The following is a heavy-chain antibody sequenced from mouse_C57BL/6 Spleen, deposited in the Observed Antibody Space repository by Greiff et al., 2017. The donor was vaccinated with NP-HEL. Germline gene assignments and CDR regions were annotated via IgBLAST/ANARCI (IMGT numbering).Heavy chain of an antibody. V-gene: IGHV1-50*01. CDR2: IDPSDSYT. Sequence: QVQLQQPGAELVKPGASVKLSCKASGYTFTSYWMQWVKQRPGQGLEWIGEIDPSDSYTNYNQKFKGKATLTVDTSSSTAYMQLSSLTSEDSAVYYCARYGGGYSNYVGWGQGTTLTVSS. CDR1: GYTFTSYW. D-gene: IGHD2-5*01. CDR3: ARYGGGYSNYVG. J-gene: IGHJ2*01.